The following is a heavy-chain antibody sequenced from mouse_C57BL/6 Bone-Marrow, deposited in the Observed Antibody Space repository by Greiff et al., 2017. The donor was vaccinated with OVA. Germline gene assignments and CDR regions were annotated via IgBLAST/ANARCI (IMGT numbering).Heavy chain of an antibody. J-gene: IGHJ1*03. CDR2: IWSGGST. V-gene: IGHV2-5*01. D-gene: IGHD1-1*01. CDR1: GFSLTSYG. Sequence: VQLQQSGPGLVQPSQSLSITCTVSGFSLTSYGVHWVRQSPGKGLEWLGVIWSGGSTDYNAAFMSRLRITKDNSKSQVFFKMNSLQADDTAIYYCAKNYYGSSYGNFDVWGTGTTVTVSS. CDR3: AKNYYGSSYGNFDV.